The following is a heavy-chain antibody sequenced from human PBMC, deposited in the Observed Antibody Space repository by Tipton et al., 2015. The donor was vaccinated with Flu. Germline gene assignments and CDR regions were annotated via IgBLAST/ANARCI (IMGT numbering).Heavy chain of an antibody. CDR1: GYTFTSYG. CDR3: ATRYCSSTSCLNDAFDI. J-gene: IGHJ3*02. V-gene: IGHV1-18*01. D-gene: IGHD2-2*01. CDR2: ISAYNGNT. Sequence: QVQLVQSGAEVKKPGASVKVSCKASGYTFTSYGISWVRQAPGQGLEWMGWISAYNGNTNYAQKLQGRVTMTTDTSTSTAYMELRSLRSDDTAVYYCATRYCSSTSCLNDAFDIWGQGTMVTVSS.